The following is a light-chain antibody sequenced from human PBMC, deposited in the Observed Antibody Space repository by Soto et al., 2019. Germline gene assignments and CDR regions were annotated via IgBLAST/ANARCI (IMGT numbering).Light chain of an antibody. CDR1: QSISSS. V-gene: IGKV3-15*01. J-gene: IGKJ2*01. CDR2: GAS. CDR3: QQYSSWPPFT. Sequence: EIVMTQSPATLSVSPGERATLSCRASQSISSSLAWFQQKPGQAPRLVIYGASTMATGIPARFSGSGSGTEFTLTISSLQSEDCAVYYCQQYSSWPPFTFGQGTKLEIK.